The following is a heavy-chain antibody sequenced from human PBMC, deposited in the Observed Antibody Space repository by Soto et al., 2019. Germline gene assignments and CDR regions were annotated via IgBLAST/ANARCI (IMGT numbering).Heavy chain of an antibody. D-gene: IGHD3-16*02. V-gene: IGHV4-61*08. Sequence: QVQLQESGPGLVKPSETLSLTCTVSGGSVSSGVYYWSWIRQPPGKGLEWIGYISYSGSTNYNPSLKSRLTISLDTSKNQFSLKLSSVTAADTAIYYCAREGSYRFDYWGQGTLVTVSS. CDR3: AREGSYRFDY. J-gene: IGHJ4*02. CDR2: ISYSGST. CDR1: GGSVSSGVYY.